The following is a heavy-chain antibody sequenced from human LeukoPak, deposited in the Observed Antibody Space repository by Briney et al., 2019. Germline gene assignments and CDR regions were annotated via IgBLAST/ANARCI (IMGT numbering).Heavy chain of an antibody. CDR1: GGSIRSGDYS. J-gene: IGHJ6*02. D-gene: IGHD1-7*01. Sequence: SETLSLTCTVSGGSIRSGDYSWNWIRQHPGKGLEWIGYIYYSGSTYYNPSLTSRVTMSVDTSKNQFSLKLSSVTAADTAIYYCARDHAETSSLNFRNYYYYGMDIWGQGTTVIVSS. CDR2: IYYSGST. CDR3: ARDHAETSSLNFRNYYYYGMDI. V-gene: IGHV4-31*03.